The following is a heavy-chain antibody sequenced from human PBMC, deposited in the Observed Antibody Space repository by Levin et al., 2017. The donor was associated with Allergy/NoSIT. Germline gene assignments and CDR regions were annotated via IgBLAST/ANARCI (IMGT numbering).Heavy chain of an antibody. D-gene: IGHD3-22*01. Sequence: GASVKVSCAASGFTVSSNFMTWVRQAPGKGLEWVSVIYRGGSTYYADSVKGRFTISRDNSKNTLYLQMNSLRAEDTAVYYCARRNSLYDSSGYYCAYDYWGQGTLVTVSS. V-gene: IGHV3-53*01. CDR1: GFTVSSNF. CDR2: IYRGGST. CDR3: ARRNSLYDSSGYYCAYDY. J-gene: IGHJ4*02.